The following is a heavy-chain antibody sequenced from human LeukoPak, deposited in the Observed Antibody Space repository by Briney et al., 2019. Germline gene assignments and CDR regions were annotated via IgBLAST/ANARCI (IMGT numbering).Heavy chain of an antibody. D-gene: IGHD2-8*01. J-gene: IGHJ3*02. CDR1: GGSINKNNW. CDR2: IHNNGDI. CDR3: ARGSPDLYCTNGVCHPALFYAFDI. Sequence: PSGTLSLTCAVSGGSINKNNWWGWIRQSPGKGLEWIGEIHNNGDINYNPSLQSRVTMSMDNSKNQFSLMLSSVTAADTAVYYCARGSPDLYCTNGVCHPALFYAFDIWGQGTMVTVSS. V-gene: IGHV4-4*02.